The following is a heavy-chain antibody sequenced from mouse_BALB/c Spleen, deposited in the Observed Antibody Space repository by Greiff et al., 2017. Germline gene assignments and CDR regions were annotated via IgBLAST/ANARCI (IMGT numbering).Heavy chain of an antibody. CDR1: GYTFTDYN. V-gene: IGHV1S29*02. Sequence: VQLQQSGPELVKPGASVKISCKASGYTFTDYNMHWVKQSHGKSLEWIGYIYPYNGGTGYNQKFKSKATLTVDNSSSTAYMELRSLTSEDSAVYYCARGAYGYRFAYWGQGTLVTVYA. D-gene: IGHD1-2*01. J-gene: IGHJ3*01. CDR3: ARGAYGYRFAY. CDR2: IYPYNGGT.